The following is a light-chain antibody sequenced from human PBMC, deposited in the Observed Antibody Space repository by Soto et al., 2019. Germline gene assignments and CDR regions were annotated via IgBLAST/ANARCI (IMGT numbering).Light chain of an antibody. J-gene: IGLJ1*01. CDR3: SSYAGSSNV. CDR1: SSDVGAYNY. V-gene: IGLV2-8*01. Sequence: QSALTQPPSASGSLGQSVTISCTGTSSDVGAYNYVSWYQQHPDRAPKVIIYEVSQRPSGVPDRFSGSKSGNTASLTVSGLQAEDEADYYCSSYAGSSNVFGTGTKLTVL. CDR2: EVS.